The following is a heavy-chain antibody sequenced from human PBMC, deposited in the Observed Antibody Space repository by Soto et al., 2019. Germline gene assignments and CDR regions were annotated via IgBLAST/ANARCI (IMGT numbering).Heavy chain of an antibody. CDR3: ARWGNNFDP. V-gene: IGHV4-34*01. J-gene: IGHJ5*02. CDR2: INHSGST. D-gene: IGHD3-16*01. CDR1: GGSFSGYY. Sequence: QVQLQQWGAGLLKPSETLSLTCTVYGGSFSGYYWSWIRQPPGKGLEWIGEINHSGSTNYNPSLKSRVSIXVATSKNQFSLKLSSVTAADTAVYYCARWGNNFDPWGQGTLVTVSS.